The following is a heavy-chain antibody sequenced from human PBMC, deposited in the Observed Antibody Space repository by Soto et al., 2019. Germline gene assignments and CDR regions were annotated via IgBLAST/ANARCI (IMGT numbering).Heavy chain of an antibody. CDR2: ISAYNGNT. J-gene: IGHJ6*02. CDR3: ARDRPASIYYCGMDA. Sequence: QVKLVQSGAEVKKPGASVKVSCKASGYTFTSYGISWVRQAPGQGLEWMGWISAYNGNTHYAQKLQARVTMTTDTPTRPAHMELRSLRPDDTAVYYCARDRPASIYYCGMDAWGPGTTVTGS. V-gene: IGHV1-18*01. CDR1: GYTFTSYG.